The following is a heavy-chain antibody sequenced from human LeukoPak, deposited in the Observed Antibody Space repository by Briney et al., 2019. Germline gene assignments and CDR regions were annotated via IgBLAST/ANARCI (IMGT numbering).Heavy chain of an antibody. CDR2: IYYNGNT. Sequence: SETLSLTCTVSGGPISGSIYYWGWIRQPPGKGLEWIGRIYYNGNTHYNTSLKSRVNIFVDTSKNQFSLKLSSVTAADGGVYYCARHGSGSYYNFFDYWGQGTLVTVSS. CDR1: GGPISGSIYY. V-gene: IGHV4-39*01. J-gene: IGHJ4*02. CDR3: ARHGSGSYYNFFDY. D-gene: IGHD1-26*01.